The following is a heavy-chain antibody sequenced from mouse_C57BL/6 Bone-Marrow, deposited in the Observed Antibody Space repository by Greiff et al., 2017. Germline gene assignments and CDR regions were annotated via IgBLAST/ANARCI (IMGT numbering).Heavy chain of an antibody. J-gene: IGHJ4*01. Sequence: VQLKESGPGLVKPSQSLSLTCSVTGYSITSGYYWNWIRQFPGNKLEWMGYISYDGSNNYNTSLKNRISITRDTSKNQFFLKLNSVTTEDTATYYCARGRGYYGSIYAMDYWGQGTSVTVSS. CDR3: ARGRGYYGSIYAMDY. CDR1: GYSITSGYY. CDR2: ISYDGSN. V-gene: IGHV3-6*01. D-gene: IGHD1-1*01.